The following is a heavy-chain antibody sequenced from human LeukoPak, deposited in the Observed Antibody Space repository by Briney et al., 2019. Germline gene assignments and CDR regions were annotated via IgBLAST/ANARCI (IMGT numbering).Heavy chain of an antibody. CDR2: INPNSGGT. V-gene: IGHV1-2*02. CDR1: GYTFTGYY. J-gene: IGHJ4*02. Sequence: ASVKVSCKASGYTFTGYYMHWVRQAPGQGLEWMGWINPNSGGTNYAQKFQGRVTMTRDTSISTAYMELSRLRSDDTAVYFCARESRYYYDSSGDYWGERTLVTVSS. D-gene: IGHD3-22*01. CDR3: ARESRYYYDSSGDY.